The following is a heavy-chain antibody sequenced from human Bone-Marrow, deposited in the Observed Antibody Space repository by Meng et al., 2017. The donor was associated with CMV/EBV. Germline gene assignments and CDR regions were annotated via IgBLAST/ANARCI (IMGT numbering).Heavy chain of an antibody. Sequence: SETLSLTCTVSGGSISSSSYYWGWIRQPPGKGPEWIGSLYHTGRNSYNPSLKSRVTISVDTSKNQFSLKLSSVTAADTAVYFCARVGGSSWYEYFQHWGQGTLVTVSS. CDR1: GGSISSSSYY. D-gene: IGHD6-13*01. V-gene: IGHV4-39*07. J-gene: IGHJ1*01. CDR3: ARVGGSSWYEYFQH. CDR2: LYHTGRN.